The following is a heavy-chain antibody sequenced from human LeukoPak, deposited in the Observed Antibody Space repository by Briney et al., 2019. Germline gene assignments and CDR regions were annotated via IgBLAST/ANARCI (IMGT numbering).Heavy chain of an antibody. D-gene: IGHD2-15*01. V-gene: IGHV4-4*02. CDR1: GGSISSTNW. CDR3: ARRVGGNFDY. CDR2: IFHSGGT. J-gene: IGHJ4*02. Sequence: SGTLSLTCAVSGGSISSTNWWSWVRQPPGKGLEWIGEIFHSGGTNYNPSLKSRISLSVDKSQNQFSLKLNSLTAADTAVYYCARRVGGNFDYWGQGTLVTVSS.